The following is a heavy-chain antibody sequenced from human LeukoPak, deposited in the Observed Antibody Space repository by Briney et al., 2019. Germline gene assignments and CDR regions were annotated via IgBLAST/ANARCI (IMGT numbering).Heavy chain of an antibody. D-gene: IGHD6-13*01. CDR1: GFTFSSYS. J-gene: IGHJ1*01. V-gene: IGHV3-21*01. CDR2: ISSSSSYI. CDR3: ARVGSSSWYGYFQH. Sequence: PGGSLRLSCAASGFTFSSYSMNWVRQAPGKGLEWVSSISSSSSYIYYADSVKGRFTISRDNAKNSLYLQMNSLRAEDTAVYYCARVGSSSWYGYFQHWGQGTLVTVSS.